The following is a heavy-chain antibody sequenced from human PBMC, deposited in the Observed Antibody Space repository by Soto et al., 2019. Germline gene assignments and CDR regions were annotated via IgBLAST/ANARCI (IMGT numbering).Heavy chain of an antibody. CDR3: ARLGLWRPYGMDV. D-gene: IGHD3-16*01. V-gene: IGHV6-1*01. J-gene: IGHJ6*01. CDR1: VYSVSSNSAA. Sequence: SQTLSLTCDISVYSVSSNSAAWNWIIQSPSRGLEWLGRTYYRSKWYNDYAVSVKSRITINPDTSKNQFSLQLNSVTPEDTAVYYCARLGLWRPYGMDVWGQGTTGTGS. CDR2: TYYRSKWYN.